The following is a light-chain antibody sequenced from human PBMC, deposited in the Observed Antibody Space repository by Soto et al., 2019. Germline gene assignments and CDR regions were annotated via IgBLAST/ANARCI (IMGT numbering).Light chain of an antibody. CDR1: SSNIGAGFD. CDR3: QSYDRSLSGSVV. Sequence: QPVLTQPPSVSGAPGQRVTISCSGSSSNIGAGFDVHWYQQLPGAAPKLLIYANDIRPSGVPGRFSGSMSGTSASLAITGLQAEDEADYYCQSYDRSLSGSVVFGGGTKLTVL. J-gene: IGLJ2*01. V-gene: IGLV1-40*01. CDR2: AND.